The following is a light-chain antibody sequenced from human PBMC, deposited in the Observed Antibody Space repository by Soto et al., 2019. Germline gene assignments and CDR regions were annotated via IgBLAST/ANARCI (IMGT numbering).Light chain of an antibody. CDR3: ETWDSNKWV. V-gene: IGLV4-60*02. CDR2: LEGSGSY. Sequence: QPVLTQSSSASASLGSSVKLTCTLSSGHSSYTIAWHQQLPGKAPRYLMNLEGSGSYNKGSGVPDRFSGSSSGADRYLTISTLQFEDEADYYCETWDSNKWVFGGGTKLTVL. CDR1: SGHSSYT. J-gene: IGLJ3*02.